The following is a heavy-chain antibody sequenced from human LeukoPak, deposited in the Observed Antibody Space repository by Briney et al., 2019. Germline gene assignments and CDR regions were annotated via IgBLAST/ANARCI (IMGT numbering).Heavy chain of an antibody. V-gene: IGHV4-59*11. J-gene: IGHJ4*02. CDR2: IYYTGTT. Sequence: SETLSLTCTVGGGSLSGHYWGWIRQPPGKGLELVGHIYYTGTTFYNPSLNSRVTITLDTSRNQFSLRLTSVIAADAAVYYCARFSWGCSTASCYLTNWGQGALVTVSS. CDR1: GGSLSGHY. D-gene: IGHD2-2*01. CDR3: ARFSWGCSTASCYLTN.